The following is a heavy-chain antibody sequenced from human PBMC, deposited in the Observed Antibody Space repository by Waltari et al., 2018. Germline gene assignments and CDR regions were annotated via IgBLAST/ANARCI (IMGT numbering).Heavy chain of an antibody. CDR1: GFPFRGYA. CDR2: ISGSDGRT. CDR3: AKDLGGFSGSHWYFDL. D-gene: IGHD5-12*01. V-gene: IGHV3-23*04. Sequence: EVQLVESGGGLVQPGGSLSLSWAASGFPFRGYAMSWVRQARGRGLEWVSAISGSDGRTNYADSAKGRFTISRDNVKNTLFLQMNSLRADDAAVYYCAKDLGGFSGSHWYFDLWGRGTLVTVSS. J-gene: IGHJ2*01.